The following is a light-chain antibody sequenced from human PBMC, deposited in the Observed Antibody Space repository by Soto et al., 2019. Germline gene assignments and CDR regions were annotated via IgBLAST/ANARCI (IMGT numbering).Light chain of an antibody. CDR2: KVS. V-gene: IGKV2-24*01. CDR1: QSLVHKDGNTY. CDR3: MQTLQTPFT. Sequence: DIVVTQTPLSSPVALGQAASISCRSSQSLVHKDGNTYLSWFHQRPGQPPRLLIYKVSVRFSGVPDRFSGSGAGTDFTLTISRVETEDVGVYYCMQTLQTPFTFGPGTKVDLK. J-gene: IGKJ3*01.